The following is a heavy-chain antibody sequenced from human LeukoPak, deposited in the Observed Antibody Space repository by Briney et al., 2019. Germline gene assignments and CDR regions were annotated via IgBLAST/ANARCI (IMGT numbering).Heavy chain of an antibody. CDR3: ARDSSSSPYFDY. D-gene: IGHD6-13*01. V-gene: IGHV4-39*02. Sequence: SETLSLTCTVSGGSISSSSYYWGWIRQPPGKGLEWIGSIYYSGSTYYNPSLKSRFTISVDTSKNQFSLKLSSVTAADTAVYYCARDSSSSPYFDYWGQGTLVTVSS. CDR2: IYYSGST. J-gene: IGHJ4*02. CDR1: GGSISSSSYY.